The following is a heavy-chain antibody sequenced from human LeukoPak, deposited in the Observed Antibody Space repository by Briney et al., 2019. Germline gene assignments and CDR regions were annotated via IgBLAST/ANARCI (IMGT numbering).Heavy chain of an antibody. Sequence: ASEKVSCKASGYTFTGYYMHWVRQAPGQGLEWMGWINPNSGGTNYAQKFQGRVTMTRDTSISTACMELSRLRSDDTAVYYCASTPLYSNYYFDYWGQGTLVTVSS. CDR1: GYTFTGYY. CDR3: ASTPLYSNYYFDY. CDR2: INPNSGGT. V-gene: IGHV1-2*02. D-gene: IGHD4-11*01. J-gene: IGHJ4*02.